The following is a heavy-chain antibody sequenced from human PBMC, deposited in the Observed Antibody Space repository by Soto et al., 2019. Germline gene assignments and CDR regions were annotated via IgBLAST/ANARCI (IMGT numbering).Heavy chain of an antibody. Sequence: QVRLQESGPGLVTPSETLSLTCTVSGGAITSFYWIWIRQPPGKGLEWIGYIHHTGSTNYNASLSSRVTMSIDPSKNQFSLRLSSVTAADAAVYYFARGALGGAFDYWGQGALVTVSS. CDR3: ARGALGGAFDY. CDR1: GGAITSFY. D-gene: IGHD3-16*01. V-gene: IGHV4-59*01. J-gene: IGHJ4*02. CDR2: IHHTGST.